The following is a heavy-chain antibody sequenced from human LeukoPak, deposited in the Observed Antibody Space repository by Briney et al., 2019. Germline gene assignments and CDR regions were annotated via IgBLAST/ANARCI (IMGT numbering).Heavy chain of an antibody. D-gene: IGHD1-26*01. Sequence: ASVKDSFQGTGYTFTSYYMHWVRPPPAQGLDWMGIINPSGGSTSYEQKFQGRVTMTRDTPTSTVYMELSSLRSEDTAVYYCARVHKEGGSYVSEREAFDIWGQGTMVTVSS. V-gene: IGHV1-46*01. CDR3: ARVHKEGGSYVSEREAFDI. CDR1: GYTFTSYY. J-gene: IGHJ3*02. CDR2: INPSGGST.